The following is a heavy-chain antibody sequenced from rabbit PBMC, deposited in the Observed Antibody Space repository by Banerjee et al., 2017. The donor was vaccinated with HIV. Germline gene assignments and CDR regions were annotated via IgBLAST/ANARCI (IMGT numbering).Heavy chain of an antibody. Sequence: QSLQESGGGLFQPGGSLALTCTASGFSFSSGYDMCWVRQAPGKGLEWIGCIYAGSSGNTWYASWANGRFTISKTSSTTVTLQMTSVTAADTATYFCARWGGSSGDFNLWGPGTLVTVS. CDR3: ARWGGSSGDFNL. CDR1: GFSFSSGYD. J-gene: IGHJ4*01. CDR2: IYAGSSGNT. V-gene: IGHV1S40*01. D-gene: IGHD1-1*01.